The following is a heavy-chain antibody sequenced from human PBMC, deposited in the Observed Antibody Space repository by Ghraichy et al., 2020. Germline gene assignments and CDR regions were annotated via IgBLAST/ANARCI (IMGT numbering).Heavy chain of an antibody. V-gene: IGHV3-23*01. CDR1: GFTFSSYA. D-gene: IGHD3-3*01. Sequence: GGSLRLSCAASGFTFSSYAMSWVRQAPGKGLEWVSAISGSGGSTYYADSVKGRFTISRDNSKNTLYLQMNSLRAEDTAVYYCAKDLPYAFPPYYGMDVWGQGTTVTVSS. CDR3: AKDLPYAFPPYYGMDV. CDR2: ISGSGGST. J-gene: IGHJ6*02.